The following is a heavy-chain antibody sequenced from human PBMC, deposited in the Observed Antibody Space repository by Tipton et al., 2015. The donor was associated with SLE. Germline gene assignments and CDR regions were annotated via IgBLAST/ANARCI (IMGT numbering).Heavy chain of an antibody. D-gene: IGHD6-6*01. CDR1: GGSISSNSYS. Sequence: TLSLTCTVSGGSISSNSYSWGWIRQPPGKGLEMMGNIFYTGNTHYNPSLKSRVTISVDTSKKQFSLRLSSLTAADTAVYYCASLYSSSSRYFDYWGQGTLVTVSS. V-gene: IGHV4-39*01. CDR2: IFYTGNT. J-gene: IGHJ4*02. CDR3: ASLYSSSSRYFDY.